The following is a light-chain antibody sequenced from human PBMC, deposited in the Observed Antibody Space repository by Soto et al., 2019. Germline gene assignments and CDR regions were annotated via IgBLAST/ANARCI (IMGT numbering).Light chain of an antibody. V-gene: IGKV1-9*01. Sequence: DIQLTQSPSFLSASVGDSVTITCRASQAIPSYIAWYQQKPGKAPKLLIYAVSSLQSGVPSRFSGRGFGTEFPLTISSLQPEDFATYYCQQPNSYPPFTFGPGTKVDVK. CDR1: QAIPSY. CDR3: QQPNSYPPFT. CDR2: AVS. J-gene: IGKJ3*01.